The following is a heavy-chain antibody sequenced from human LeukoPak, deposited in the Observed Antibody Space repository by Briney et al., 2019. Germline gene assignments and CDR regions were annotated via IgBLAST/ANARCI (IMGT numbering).Heavy chain of an antibody. D-gene: IGHD3-3*01. CDR3: AKARPFWSGSGMYYFDY. CDR1: GFTFSSYA. J-gene: IGHJ4*02. Sequence: GGSLRLSCAASGFTFSSYAMSWVRQAPGKGLEWVSAISGSGGSTYYADSVKGRFTISRDNSKNTLYLQMNSLRAEDTAVYYCAKARPFWSGSGMYYFDYWGQGTLVTVSS. CDR2: ISGSGGST. V-gene: IGHV3-23*01.